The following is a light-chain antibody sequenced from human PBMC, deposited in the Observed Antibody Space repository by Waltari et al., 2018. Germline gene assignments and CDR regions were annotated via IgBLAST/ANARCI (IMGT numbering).Light chain of an antibody. CDR1: SNDVGSYHL. CDR2: EVS. Sequence: QSALTQPASVSGSPGQSITISCPGSSNDVGSYHLVPWYKQHPGEAPTLILYEVSKRPSGVSDHFSGSKSGNTASLTISGLRAEDEADYYCCSYGGASARLFGGGTKLTVL. V-gene: IGLV2-23*02. J-gene: IGLJ2*01. CDR3: CSYGGASARL.